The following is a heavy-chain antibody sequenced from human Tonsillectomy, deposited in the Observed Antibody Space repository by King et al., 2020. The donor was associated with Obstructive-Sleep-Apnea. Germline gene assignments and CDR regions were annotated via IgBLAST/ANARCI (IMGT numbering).Heavy chain of an antibody. Sequence: EVQLVESGGGLVQPGGSLRLSCVVSGFTFSSYWMHWVRQAPGKGLVWVSRINSDGSRTSDADSVKGRFTIARDNAKNTLYLQMNSLRVEDTAVYYCAPYPSSSSWHYYYYGMDVWGQGTTVTVSS. CDR3: APYPSSSSWHYYYYGMDV. V-gene: IGHV3-74*01. CDR1: GFTFSSYW. CDR2: INSDGSRT. J-gene: IGHJ6*02. D-gene: IGHD6-13*01.